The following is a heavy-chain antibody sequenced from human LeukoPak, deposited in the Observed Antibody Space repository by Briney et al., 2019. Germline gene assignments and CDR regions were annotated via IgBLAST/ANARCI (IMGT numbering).Heavy chain of an antibody. J-gene: IGHJ4*02. Sequence: SVKVSCKSSGCAFTDYGISWVRHAPGQGLEWMGRIIPIFTTANYAQKLQGRVTITADTSTNTAYMELTSLRSEDTAVYYCASDGGFEYYFDYWGQGTLLTVSS. D-gene: IGHD2/OR15-2a*01. CDR1: GCAFTDYG. V-gene: IGHV1-69*06. CDR3: ASDGGFEYYFDY. CDR2: IIPIFTTA.